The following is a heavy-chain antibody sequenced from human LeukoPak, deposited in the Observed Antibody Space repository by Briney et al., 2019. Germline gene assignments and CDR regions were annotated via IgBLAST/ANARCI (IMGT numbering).Heavy chain of an antibody. V-gene: IGHV1-2*06. J-gene: IGHJ4*02. CDR2: INPNSGGT. D-gene: IGHD6-13*01. CDR1: GYTFTGYY. CDR3: ARDLGGSSSWYYFDY. Sequence: EASVKVSCKASGYTFTGYYMHWVRQAPGQGLEWMGRINPNSGGTNYAQKFQGRVTMTRDTSISTAYMELSRLRSDDTAVYYCARDLGGSSSWYYFDYWGQGTLATVSS.